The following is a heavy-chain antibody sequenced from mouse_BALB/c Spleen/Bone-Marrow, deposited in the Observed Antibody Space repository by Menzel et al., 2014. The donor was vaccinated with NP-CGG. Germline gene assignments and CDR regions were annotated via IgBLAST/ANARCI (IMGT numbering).Heavy chain of an antibody. D-gene: IGHD4-1*01. CDR2: IYYSGTI. J-gene: IGHJ2*01. V-gene: IGHV3-5*02. CDR3: ARDGNWDGHFDY. CDR1: GISITTGNYR. Sequence: EVKVEESGPGLVKPSQTVSLTCTVTGISITTGNYRWSWIRQFPGNKLEWIGYIYYSGTITYNPSLTSRTTITRDTSKNQFFLEMNSLTAEDTATYYCARDGNWDGHFDYWGQGTTLTVSS.